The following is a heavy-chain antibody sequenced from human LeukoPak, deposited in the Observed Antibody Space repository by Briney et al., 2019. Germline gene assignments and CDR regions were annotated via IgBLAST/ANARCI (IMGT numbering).Heavy chain of an antibody. V-gene: IGHV4-34*01. CDR2: INHSGST. Sequence: SETLSLTCAVYGGSISGYYWSWIRQPPGKGLEWIGEINHSGSTNYNPSLKSRVTISVDTSKNQFSLKLSSVTAADTAVYYCARVAYSSSWSTRYYYYYMDVWGKGTTVTVSS. J-gene: IGHJ6*03. CDR1: GGSISGYY. D-gene: IGHD6-13*01. CDR3: ARVAYSSSWSTRYYYYYMDV.